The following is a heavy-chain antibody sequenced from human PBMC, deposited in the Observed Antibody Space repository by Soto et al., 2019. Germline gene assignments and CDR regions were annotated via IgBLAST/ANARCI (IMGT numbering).Heavy chain of an antibody. Sequence: QVQLVESGGGVVQPGMSLRLSCAASGFTFSTYGVHWVRQAPGKGLEWVAVIWSDGSNEYYADSVKGRFTISRDNSKNTPFLQMDSLTTEDTAVYYCARDIMVRGRSYYGMDVWGQGTTVTVSS. J-gene: IGHJ6*02. CDR2: IWSDGSNE. CDR1: GFTFSTYG. V-gene: IGHV3-33*01. CDR3: ARDIMVRGRSYYGMDV. D-gene: IGHD3-10*01.